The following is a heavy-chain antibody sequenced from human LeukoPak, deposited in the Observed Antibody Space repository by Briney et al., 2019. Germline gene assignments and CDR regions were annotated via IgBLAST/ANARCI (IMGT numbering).Heavy chain of an antibody. J-gene: IGHJ4*02. CDR1: GFTFSSYW. CDR3: ARAPIIVVPARRPPYFAY. Sequence: GGSLRLSCAASGFTFSSYWMSWVRQAPGKGLEGVANIKQDGGEKYYVDPVKGRFTISRDNAKNSLYMQMNSLGAEDTAVYYCARAPIIVVPARRPPYFAYWGPGTPVAVSS. D-gene: IGHD2-2*01. V-gene: IGHV3-7*04. CDR2: IKQDGGEK.